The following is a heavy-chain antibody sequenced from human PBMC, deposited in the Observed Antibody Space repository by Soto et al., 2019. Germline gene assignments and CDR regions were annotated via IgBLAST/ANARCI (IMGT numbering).Heavy chain of an antibody. V-gene: IGHV1-8*01. CDR3: ARYHYYYCMDV. J-gene: IGHJ6*02. CDR1: GYTFTTYD. Sequence: QVQLVQSGAEVRKPGASVKVSCKASGYTFTTYDINCVRQATGQGLEWMGWMNPNSGNTVDAQKFQGRVTMTRNTSINTAYMELTSLTSDDTAVYYCARYHYYYCMDVWGQGTTVTVSS. D-gene: IGHD3-22*01. CDR2: MNPNSGNT.